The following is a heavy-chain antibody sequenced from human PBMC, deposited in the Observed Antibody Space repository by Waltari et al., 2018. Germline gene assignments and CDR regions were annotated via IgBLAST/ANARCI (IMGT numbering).Heavy chain of an antibody. D-gene: IGHD3-16*01. CDR3: ARDTWGSNHYFEF. CDR1: GETFSRYA. Sequence: QVQLVQSGAEVKKPGSSVKVSCKASGETFSRYAISWVRQAPGQGLEWMGTSVPSFGTANYARKFQGRVTLTADKSTSTAYMELNSLTFEDTAIYFCARDTWGSNHYFEFWGQGTLVTVSS. J-gene: IGHJ4*02. CDR2: SVPSFGTA. V-gene: IGHV1-69*08.